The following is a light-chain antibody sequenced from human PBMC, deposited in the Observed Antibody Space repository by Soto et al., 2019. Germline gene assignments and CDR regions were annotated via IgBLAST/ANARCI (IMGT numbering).Light chain of an antibody. CDR1: SSDVGGYNY. V-gene: IGLV2-14*01. CDR3: SSYTSSSTSV. Sequence: QSALTQPASVSGSPGQSITISCTGTSSDVGGYNYVSWYQQHPGKAPKLMIYEVSNRPSGVSNRFSGSQSGNTASLTISGLQAEDEADYYCSSYTSSSTSVFGGGTQLTVL. J-gene: IGLJ7*01. CDR2: EVS.